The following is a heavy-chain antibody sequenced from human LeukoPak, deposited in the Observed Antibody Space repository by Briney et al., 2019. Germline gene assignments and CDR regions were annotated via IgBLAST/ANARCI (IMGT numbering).Heavy chain of an antibody. CDR3: ARAGAYHFDN. V-gene: IGHV3-74*01. D-gene: IGHD3-16*01. J-gene: IGHJ4*02. Sequence: PGGSLRLSCAASGFTFTDYWMHWVPQATGKRLVCVSIIDNDTKAKCCAESVKGRFTISRNNAKNQLYLQMNSLRAVDTAVCYCARAGAYHFDNRGGGDLVTVSS. CDR2: IDNDTKAK. CDR1: GFTFTDYW.